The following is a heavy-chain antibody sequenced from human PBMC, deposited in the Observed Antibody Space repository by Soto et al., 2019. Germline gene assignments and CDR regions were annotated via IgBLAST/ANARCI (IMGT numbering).Heavy chain of an antibody. CDR3: ARVRWYYDSSGYYVQYFQH. J-gene: IGHJ1*01. CDR2: IYYSGST. CDR1: GGSISSYY. D-gene: IGHD3-22*01. V-gene: IGHV4-59*01. Sequence: SETLSLTCTVSGGSISSYYWSWIRQPPGKGLEWIGYIYYSGSTNYNPSLKSRVTISVDTSKNQFSLKLSSVTAADTAVYYCARVRWYYDSSGYYVQYFQHWRQGTLVTV.